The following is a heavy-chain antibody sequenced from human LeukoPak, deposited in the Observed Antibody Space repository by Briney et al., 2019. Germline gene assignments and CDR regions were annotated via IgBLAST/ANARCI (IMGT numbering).Heavy chain of an antibody. CDR2: INSDGSST. Sequence: QAGGSLRLSCAASGFTFSSYWMHWVRQAPGKGLVWDSRINSDGSSTSYADSVKGRFTISRDNAKNTLYLQMNSLRAEDTAVYYCARTPDVEMATISYYYYGMDVWGQGTTVTVSS. D-gene: IGHD5-24*01. CDR3: ARTPDVEMATISYYYYGMDV. V-gene: IGHV3-74*01. J-gene: IGHJ6*02. CDR1: GFTFSSYW.